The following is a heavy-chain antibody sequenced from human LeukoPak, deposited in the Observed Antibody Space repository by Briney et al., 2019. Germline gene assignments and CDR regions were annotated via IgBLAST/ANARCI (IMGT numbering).Heavy chain of an antibody. V-gene: IGHV1-18*04. D-gene: IGHD5-12*01. CDR1: GCTVTSYG. Sequence: GASVKVSCKASGCTVTSYGISGVRQAPGQGLEWMGWISAYNGNTNYAQKLQGRVTMTTDTSTSTAYMELRSLRSDDTAVYYCARMGDSGDEGESDYWGQGTLVTVSS. CDR2: ISAYNGNT. J-gene: IGHJ4*02. CDR3: ARMGDSGDEGESDY.